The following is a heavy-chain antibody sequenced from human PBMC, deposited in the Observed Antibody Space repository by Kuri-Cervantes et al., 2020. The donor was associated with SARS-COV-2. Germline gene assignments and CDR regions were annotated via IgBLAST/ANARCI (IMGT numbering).Heavy chain of an antibody. D-gene: IGHD2-2*01. CDR3: ARAPLVPAAIIPSAFDI. J-gene: IGHJ3*02. V-gene: IGHV3-9*01. Sequence: LSLTCAASGFTFDDYAIHWVRQAPGKGLEWVAGFSWNSGSIDYADSVKGRFTISRDNSKNSLYLQMNSLRAEDTAVYYCARAPLVPAAIIPSAFDIWGQGTMVTVSS. CDR2: FSWNSGSI. CDR1: GFTFDDYA.